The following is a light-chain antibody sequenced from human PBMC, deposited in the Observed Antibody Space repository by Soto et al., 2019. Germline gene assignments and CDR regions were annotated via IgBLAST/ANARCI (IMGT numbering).Light chain of an antibody. CDR2: KAS. CDR1: QPISIW. V-gene: IGKV1-5*03. Sequence: DIQMTQSPSTLSASVGDRVTITCRASQPISIWLAWYQQKPGKAPKLLIYKASTLESGVPSRFSGSGSGTEFTLTISSLQPDDFAIYYCQQYNSYSDFGQGTRLEIK. J-gene: IGKJ5*01. CDR3: QQYNSYSD.